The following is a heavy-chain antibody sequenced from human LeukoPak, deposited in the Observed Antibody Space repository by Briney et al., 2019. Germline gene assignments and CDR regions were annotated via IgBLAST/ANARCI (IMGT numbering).Heavy chain of an antibody. CDR1: GYTFTGYY. D-gene: IGHD3-9*01. V-gene: IGHV1-2*02. CDR3: ARDYDILTGYYEFDY. CDR2: INPNSGGT. Sequence: GASVKVSCKASGYTFTGYYMHWVRQAPGQGLEWMGWINPNSGGTNYAQKFQGRVTMTRDTSISTAYMELSRLRSDDTAVYYCARDYDILTGYYEFDYWGQGTLVTVSS. J-gene: IGHJ4*02.